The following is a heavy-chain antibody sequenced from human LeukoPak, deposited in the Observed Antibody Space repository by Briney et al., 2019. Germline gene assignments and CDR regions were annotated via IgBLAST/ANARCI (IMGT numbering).Heavy chain of an antibody. J-gene: IGHJ4*02. D-gene: IGHD2-2*01. CDR3: AKESLRVVPSATFDY. CDR1: GFTFSGFA. Sequence: GGSLRLSCVASGFTFSGFAMIWVRQAPGKGLQWVSAISGPSSHTYYADSVRGRFTISRDNSKNTLYLQMHSLRAEDTAVYYCAKESLRVVPSATFDYWGQGTLVTVSS. CDR2: ISGPSSHT. V-gene: IGHV3-23*01.